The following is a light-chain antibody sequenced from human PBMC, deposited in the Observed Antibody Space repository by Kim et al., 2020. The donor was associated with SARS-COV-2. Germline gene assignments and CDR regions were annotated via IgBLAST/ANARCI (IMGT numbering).Light chain of an antibody. J-gene: IGKJ1*01. CDR2: GAS. V-gene: IGKV3-20*01. CDR3: QQYSSSPAT. Sequence: PGEGATLSCRASQSVSSNYVAWYQQKPGQAPRLLIYGASSRATGIPDRFSGSGSGTDFTLTITRLEPEDFAVYYCQQYSSSPATFGQGTKVDIK. CDR1: QSVSSNY.